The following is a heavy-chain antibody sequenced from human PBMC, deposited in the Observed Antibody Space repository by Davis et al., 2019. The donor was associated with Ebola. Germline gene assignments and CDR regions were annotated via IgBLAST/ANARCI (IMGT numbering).Heavy chain of an antibody. CDR2: INSDGSST. CDR1: GFTFSHYW. V-gene: IGHV3-74*01. CDR3: ASQYGSGSYFPDY. D-gene: IGHD3-10*01. J-gene: IGHJ4*02. Sequence: HTGGSLRLSCVGSGFTFSHYWMHWVRQAPGKGLEWVSRINSDGSSTIYAGSVKGRFTISRDSAENTVHLQMNSLRAEDTAVYYCASQYGSGSYFPDYWGQGTLVTVSS.